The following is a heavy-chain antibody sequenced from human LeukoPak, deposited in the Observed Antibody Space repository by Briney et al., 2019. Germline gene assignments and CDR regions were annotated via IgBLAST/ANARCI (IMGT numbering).Heavy chain of an antibody. Sequence: GGSLRLSCAAPGFTVSSNYMSWVRQAPGKGLEWASVIYSGGSTYYADSVKSRFTISRDNSKKTLYLQLNCLRAEDTAVFYCARGQIRSFDPWGQGSLVTVS. CDR1: GFTVSSNY. J-gene: IGHJ5*02. CDR3: ARGQIRSFDP. V-gene: IGHV3-66*01. CDR2: IYSGGST.